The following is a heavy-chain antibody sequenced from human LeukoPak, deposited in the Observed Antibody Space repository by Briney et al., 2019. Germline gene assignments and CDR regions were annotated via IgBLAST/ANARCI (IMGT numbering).Heavy chain of an antibody. CDR2: MTPDGSST. V-gene: IGHV3-74*01. Sequence: PGGSLRLSCAASGFKFSNYWMHWVRQAPGKGLVWVSRMTPDGSSTNYADSVTGRFTISRDNSKNTLFLQMSSLAPEDTAVYYCVKTPHLTGYYEDWGQGTLVTVSS. J-gene: IGHJ4*02. D-gene: IGHD3-9*01. CDR1: GFKFSNYW. CDR3: VKTPHLTGYYED.